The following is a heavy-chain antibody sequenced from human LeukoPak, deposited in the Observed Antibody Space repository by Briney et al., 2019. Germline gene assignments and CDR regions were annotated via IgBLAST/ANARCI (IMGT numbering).Heavy chain of an antibody. Sequence: GGSLRLSCAASGFTFSSYSMHWVRQAPGKGLEWVSSISSSSSYIYYADSVKGRFTISRDNDKTSMYLQMNSLRAEDTAVYYCARESPYSSSSFDYWGQGTLVTVSS. J-gene: IGHJ4*02. CDR3: ARESPYSSSSFDY. CDR2: ISSSSSYI. V-gene: IGHV3-21*01. CDR1: GFTFSSYS. D-gene: IGHD6-19*01.